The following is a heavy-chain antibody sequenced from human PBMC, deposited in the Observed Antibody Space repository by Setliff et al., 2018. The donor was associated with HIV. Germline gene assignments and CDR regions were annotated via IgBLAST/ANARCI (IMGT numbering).Heavy chain of an antibody. V-gene: IGHV1-69*10. Sequence: GASVKVSCKTSGGTFNTYPIAWVRQAPGQGLEWMGGIAPNLRMPNYIQKFKGRLTITADESTSTVYMELTNLRSEDTAMYYCARDAVTGNWFDPWGQGTLVTVSS. CDR2: IAPNLRMP. D-gene: IGHD6-19*01. J-gene: IGHJ5*02. CDR3: ARDAVTGNWFDP. CDR1: GGTFNTYP.